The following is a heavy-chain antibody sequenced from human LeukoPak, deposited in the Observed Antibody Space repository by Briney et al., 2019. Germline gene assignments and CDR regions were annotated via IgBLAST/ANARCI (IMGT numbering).Heavy chain of an antibody. Sequence: PGGSLRLSCAASGFTFSSYAMHWVRQAPGKGLEWVAVISYDGSNKYYADSVKGRFTISRDNSKNTLYLQMNSLRAEDTAVYYCARDPGDTAMANFDYWGQGTLVTVSS. J-gene: IGHJ4*02. D-gene: IGHD5-18*01. V-gene: IGHV3-30-3*01. CDR3: ARDPGDTAMANFDY. CDR2: ISYDGSNK. CDR1: GFTFSSYA.